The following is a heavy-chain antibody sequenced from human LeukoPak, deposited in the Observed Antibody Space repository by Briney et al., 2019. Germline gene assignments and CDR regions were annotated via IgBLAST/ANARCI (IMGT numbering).Heavy chain of an antibody. CDR3: AKTGIEDTAMVLFDY. Sequence: GRSLRLSCAASGFTFSTYGIHWVRQAPGKGLEWVAVIWPDGSNKYYADSVKGRFTISRDNSKNTLYLQMNSLRAEDTAVYYCAKTGIEDTAMVLFDYWGQGTLVTVSS. V-gene: IGHV3-33*06. CDR1: GFTFSTYG. CDR2: IWPDGSNK. D-gene: IGHD5-18*01. J-gene: IGHJ4*02.